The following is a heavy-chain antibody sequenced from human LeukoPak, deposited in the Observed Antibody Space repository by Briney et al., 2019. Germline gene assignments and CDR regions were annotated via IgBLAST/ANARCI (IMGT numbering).Heavy chain of an antibody. V-gene: IGHV3-30*02. CDR3: AKGAVPAAYWGNWFDP. J-gene: IGHJ5*02. Sequence: PGGSLRLSCAASGFTFSSYGMHWVRQAPGKGLEWVAFIRYDGSNKYYADSVKGRFTISRDNSKNTLYLQMNSLRAEDTAVYYCAKGAVPAAYWGNWFDPWGQGTLVTVSS. CDR1: GFTFSSYG. CDR2: IRYDGSNK. D-gene: IGHD2-2*01.